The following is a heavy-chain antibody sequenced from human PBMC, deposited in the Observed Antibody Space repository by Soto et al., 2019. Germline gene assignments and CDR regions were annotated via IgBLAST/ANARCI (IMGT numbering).Heavy chain of an antibody. CDR1: GFTFSSYG. CDR3: AKDFLSARPPDSSGYEALDYYYYGMDV. CDR2: ISYDGSNK. Sequence: HPGGSLRLSCAASGFTFSSYGMHWVRQAPGKGLEWVAVISYDGSNKYYADSVKGRFTISRDNSKNTLYLQMNSLRAEDTAVYYCAKDFLSARPPDSSGYEALDYYYYGMDVWGQGTTVTVSS. V-gene: IGHV3-30*18. D-gene: IGHD3-22*01. J-gene: IGHJ6*02.